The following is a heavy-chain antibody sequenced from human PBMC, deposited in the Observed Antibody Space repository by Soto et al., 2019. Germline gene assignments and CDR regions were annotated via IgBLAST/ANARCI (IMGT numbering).Heavy chain of an antibody. CDR1: GFTFSNAW. Sequence: GGSLRLSCAASGFTFSNAWMNWVRQAPGKGLEWVGRIKSKTDGGTTDYAAPVKGRFTISRDDSKNTLYLQMNSLKTEDTAVYYCTTYTMVRGVINHHYYYYGMDVWGQGTTVTVSS. D-gene: IGHD3-10*01. CDR3: TTYTMVRGVINHHYYYYGMDV. V-gene: IGHV3-15*07. CDR2: IKSKTDGGTT. J-gene: IGHJ6*02.